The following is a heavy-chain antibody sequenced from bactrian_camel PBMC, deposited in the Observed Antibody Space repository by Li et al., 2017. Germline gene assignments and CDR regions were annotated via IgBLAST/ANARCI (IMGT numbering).Heavy chain of an antibody. Sequence: HVQLVESGGGSVQAGGSLRLSCVATGYDYSSGCGGWIRQAPGKDREGVAAIDHFGGTSYAESVEGRFTIDRDNARNILYLRMHDLKPEDTAMYYCAADPRFSYCMADYFTDTRDFNYWGQGTQVTVS. CDR3: AADPRFSYCMADYFTDTRDFNY. D-gene: IGHD3*01. CDR2: IDHFGGT. CDR1: GYDYSSGC. J-gene: IGHJ6*01. V-gene: IGHV3S26*01.